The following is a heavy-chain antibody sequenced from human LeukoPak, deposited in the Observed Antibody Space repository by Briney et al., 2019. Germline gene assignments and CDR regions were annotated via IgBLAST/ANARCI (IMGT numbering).Heavy chain of an antibody. D-gene: IGHD3-3*01. Sequence: SETLSLTCAVYGGSFSGYYWTWIRQPPEKGLEWIGEINHSGSTDYSPSLKSRVTISVDTSKNQFSLKLASLTAADTAVYLCARGRSSGSGYLNYWGQGTLVTVSS. CDR3: ARGRSSGSGYLNY. V-gene: IGHV4-34*01. CDR2: INHSGST. J-gene: IGHJ4*02. CDR1: GGSFSGYY.